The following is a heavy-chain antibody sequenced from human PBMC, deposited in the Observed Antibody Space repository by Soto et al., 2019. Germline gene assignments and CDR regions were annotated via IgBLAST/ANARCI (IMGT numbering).Heavy chain of an antibody. CDR2: INPSGGST. CDR3: ASSQAAGYYYDSSGYYYSY. V-gene: IGHV1-46*01. Sequence: ASVKVSCKASGYTFTSYYMHWVRQAPGQGLEWMGIINPSGGSTSYAQKFQGRVTMTRDTSTSTVYMELSSLRSEDTAVYYCASSQAAGYYYDSSGYYYSYWGQGTLVTVSS. J-gene: IGHJ4*02. D-gene: IGHD3-22*01. CDR1: GYTFTSYY.